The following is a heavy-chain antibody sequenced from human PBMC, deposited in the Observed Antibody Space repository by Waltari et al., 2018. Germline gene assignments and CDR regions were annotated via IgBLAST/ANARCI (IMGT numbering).Heavy chain of an antibody. CDR1: GYTFTGYN. V-gene: IGHV1-2*02. D-gene: IGHD6-13*01. Sequence: QVQLVQSGAEVKKPGASVKVSCKASGYTFTGYNMQWVRQAPGQGLEWMGWINPNSGGTNYAQKFQGRVTMTRDTSISTAYMELSRLRSDDTAVYYCARGRQQLFRKNYYMDVWGKGTTVTVSS. CDR2: INPNSGGT. CDR3: ARGRQQLFRKNYYMDV. J-gene: IGHJ6*03.